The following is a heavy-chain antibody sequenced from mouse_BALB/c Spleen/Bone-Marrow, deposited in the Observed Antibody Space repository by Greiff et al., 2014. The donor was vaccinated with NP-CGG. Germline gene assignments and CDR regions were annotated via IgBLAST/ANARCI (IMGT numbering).Heavy chain of an antibody. CDR2: INPSNGGT. Sequence: QVQLQQSGAELVKPGASVKLSCKASGYSFTRYYMYWVKQRPGQGLEWIGEINPSNGGTNFNEKFKSKATLTVDKSSSTAYMQFSSLTSEDSAVYYCTRSNYGYWYFDVWDAGTTVTVSS. D-gene: IGHD1-1*01. V-gene: IGHV1S81*02. CDR1: GYSFTRYY. CDR3: TRSNYGYWYFDV. J-gene: IGHJ1*01.